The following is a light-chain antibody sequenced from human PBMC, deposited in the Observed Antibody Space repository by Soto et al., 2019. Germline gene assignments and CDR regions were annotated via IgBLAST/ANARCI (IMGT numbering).Light chain of an antibody. CDR1: QSVSSSF. CDR2: GAS. Sequence: EIVLTQSPGTLSLSPGERATLSCRASQSVSSSFLAWYQQKPGQAPRLLIYGASSRATGIPDRFSGSGSGTDFTLTISGLEPEDFALYYWQQYGSSPWTFGQGTKVEIK. CDR3: QQYGSSPWT. V-gene: IGKV3-20*01. J-gene: IGKJ1*01.